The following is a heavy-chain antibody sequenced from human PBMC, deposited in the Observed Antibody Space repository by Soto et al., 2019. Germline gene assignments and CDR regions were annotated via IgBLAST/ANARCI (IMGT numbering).Heavy chain of an antibody. V-gene: IGHV4-59*08. CDR1: GGSIGSYD. J-gene: IGHJ5*02. D-gene: IGHD2-15*01. CDR3: ARHILSVVVVAATRWFDP. Sequence: PSETLCLTCTVSGGSIGSYDGSWIRQPPGKGLEWIGYIYYSGSTNYNPSLKSRVTISVDTSKNQFSLKLSSVTAADTAVYYCARHILSVVVVAATRWFDPWGQGTLVTVSS. CDR2: IYYSGST.